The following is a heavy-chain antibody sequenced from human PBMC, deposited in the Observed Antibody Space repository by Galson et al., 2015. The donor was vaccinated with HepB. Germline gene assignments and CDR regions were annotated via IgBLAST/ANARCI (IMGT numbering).Heavy chain of an antibody. CDR3: ARVGYYYDSESPAAFDI. CDR2: IIPIFGTA. V-gene: IGHV1-69*13. D-gene: IGHD3-22*01. Sequence: SVKVSCKASGYTFTSYTMHWVRQAPGQRLEWMGGIIPIFGTANYAQKFQGRVTITANESTSTAYMELSSLRSEDTAVYYCARVGYYYDSESPAAFDIWGQGTMVTVSS. J-gene: IGHJ3*02. CDR1: GYTFTSYT.